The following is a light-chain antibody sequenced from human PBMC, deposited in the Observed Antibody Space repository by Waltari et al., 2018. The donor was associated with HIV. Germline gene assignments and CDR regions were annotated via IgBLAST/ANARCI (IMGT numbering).Light chain of an antibody. CDR2: EVS. J-gene: IGLJ1*01. V-gene: IGLV2-23*02. CDR1: SSDIGIYNF. Sequence: QSALTQPASVSGSPGQSITLSCTGTSSDIGIYNFVSWYQQHPNIAPKLLIYEVSKRPSGVSARFSASKSGNTASLTISGLQADDEADYYCCSYAASSTSPMVFGTGTKVTVL. CDR3: CSYAASSTSPMV.